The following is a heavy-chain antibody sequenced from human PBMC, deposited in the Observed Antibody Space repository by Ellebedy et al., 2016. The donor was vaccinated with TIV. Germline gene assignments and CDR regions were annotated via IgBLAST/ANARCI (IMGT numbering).Heavy chain of an antibody. CDR2: IYPGDSDT. J-gene: IGHJ5*02. V-gene: IGHV5-51*01. Sequence: GGSLRLXXKGSGYSFTSYWIGWVRQMPGKGLEWMGIIYPGDSDTRYSPSFQGQVTISADKSISTAYLQWSSLKASDTAMYYCARRVGIRYYNWFDPWGQGTLVTVSS. D-gene: IGHD1-26*01. CDR3: ARRVGIRYYNWFDP. CDR1: GYSFTSYW.